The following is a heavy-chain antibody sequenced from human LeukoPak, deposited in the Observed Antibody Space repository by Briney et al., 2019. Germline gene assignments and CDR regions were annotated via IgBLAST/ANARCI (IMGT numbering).Heavy chain of an antibody. Sequence: GGSLRLSCAASGFTFSTHWMTWVRQAPGKGLEWVANIKQDGSEKYYLDSVKGRFTISRDNAKNSLFLQMNSLRAEDTAMYYCAIDSRSCRYWGQGTLVTVSS. CDR1: GFTFSTHW. V-gene: IGHV3-7*03. J-gene: IGHJ4*02. CDR2: IKQDGSEK. CDR3: AIDSRSCRY.